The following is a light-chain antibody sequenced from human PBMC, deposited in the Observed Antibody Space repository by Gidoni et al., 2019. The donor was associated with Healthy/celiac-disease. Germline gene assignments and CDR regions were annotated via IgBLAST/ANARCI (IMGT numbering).Light chain of an antibody. CDR3: QQYDNWKYNNWPMYT. CDR2: GAS. J-gene: IGKJ2*01. CDR1: QSVSSN. Sequence: ETVMTQSPATLSVSAGERATLSCRASQSVSSNSAWYQQKPGQSTRLLIYGASTRATGIPARFSGSGSGTEFTLTISSLQSEDFAVYYCQQYDNWKYNNWPMYTFGQGTKLEIK. V-gene: IGKV3-15*01.